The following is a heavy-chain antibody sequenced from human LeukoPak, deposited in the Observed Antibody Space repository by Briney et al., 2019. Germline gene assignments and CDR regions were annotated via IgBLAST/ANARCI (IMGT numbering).Heavy chain of an antibody. V-gene: IGHV4-4*07. CDR2: IYNTGST. Sequence: NTSETLSLTCSVSGGSISSYYWSWIRQPAGKGLEWIGRIYNTGSTNYNPSLKSRVTMSVDTSKNQISLKLNSVTAADTAVYYCARDSLHYYSYYMDVWGKGTTVTVSS. CDR3: ARDSLHYYSYYMDV. CDR1: GGSISSYY. J-gene: IGHJ6*03.